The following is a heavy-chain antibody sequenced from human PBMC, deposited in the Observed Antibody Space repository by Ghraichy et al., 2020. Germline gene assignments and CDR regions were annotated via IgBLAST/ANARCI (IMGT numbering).Heavy chain of an antibody. D-gene: IGHD2-8*02. CDR2: IYYSGTT. CDR1: GGSINSGDYF. V-gene: IGHV4-30-4*01. Sequence: SETLSLTCTVSGGSINSGDYFWSWIRQPPGMGLEWIGYIYYSGTTYQNPSFKSRVTISKDTSRNQFSLKLSSVTAADTALYYCAAGTGDGGVFDFWGQGTLVSVSS. J-gene: IGHJ3*01. CDR3: AAGTGDGGVFDF.